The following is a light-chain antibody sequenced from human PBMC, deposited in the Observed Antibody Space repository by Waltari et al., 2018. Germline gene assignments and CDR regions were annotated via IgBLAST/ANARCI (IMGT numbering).Light chain of an antibody. J-gene: IGLJ2*01. Sequence: QSVLTQPPSASGTPGQRVTIPCSGSSSNLGRTTVTWYQQLPGTAPKPLTYSNNQRPSGVPDRFSGSKSGTSASLAISGLQSEDEADYYCAAWDDSLNGVVFGGGTKLTVL. CDR3: AAWDDSLNGVV. CDR2: SNN. V-gene: IGLV1-44*01. CDR1: SSNLGRTT.